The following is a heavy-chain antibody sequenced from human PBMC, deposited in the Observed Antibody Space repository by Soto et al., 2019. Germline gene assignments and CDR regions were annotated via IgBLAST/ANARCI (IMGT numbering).Heavy chain of an antibody. V-gene: IGHV1-18*01. J-gene: IGHJ6*02. CDR1: GYTFTRYG. CDR2: ISGYNGDT. CDR3: AKNGQPPYYYYGLDV. D-gene: IGHD2-8*01. Sequence: ASVKVSCKASGYTFTRYGISWVRQAPGQGLEWMGWISGYNGDTNYAQKFQGRVSMTIVTSTGTAYMELRSLTSDDTAVYYCAKNGQPPYYYYGLDVWGQGTKVTVSS.